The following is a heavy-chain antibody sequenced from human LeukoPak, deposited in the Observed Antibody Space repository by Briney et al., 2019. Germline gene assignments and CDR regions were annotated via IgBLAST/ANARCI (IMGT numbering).Heavy chain of an antibody. Sequence: GGSLRLSCAASGFTFSTYGMHWVRQAPGKGLEWVAFIRSDGTKKNYADSVKGRFTISRDNSKSTLYLQMSSLRAADTAVYYCAKAGVYHDYCPDSWGQGTLVTVSS. D-gene: IGHD2/OR15-2a*01. V-gene: IGHV3-30*02. CDR1: GFTFSTYG. CDR3: AKAGVYHDYCPDS. J-gene: IGHJ4*02. CDR2: IRSDGTKK.